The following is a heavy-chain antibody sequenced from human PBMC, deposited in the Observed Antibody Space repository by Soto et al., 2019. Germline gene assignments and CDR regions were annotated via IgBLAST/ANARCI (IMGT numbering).Heavy chain of an antibody. D-gene: IGHD6-19*01. Sequence: GGSLRLSCAASGLTFSNAEMTWVRQAPGKGLEWVGRIRGKGDGGATDYAAPVKYRFIILRDDSENMVYLQMNSLKTEDTAVYYCTTSGGGSGWSFWGQGTLVTVSS. V-gene: IGHV3-15*07. CDR3: TTSGGGSGWSF. CDR1: GLTFSNAE. J-gene: IGHJ4*02. CDR2: IRGKGDGGAT.